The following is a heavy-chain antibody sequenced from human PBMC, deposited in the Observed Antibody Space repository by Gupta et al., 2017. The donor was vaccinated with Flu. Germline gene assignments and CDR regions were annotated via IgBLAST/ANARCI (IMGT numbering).Heavy chain of an antibody. CDR2: INGIGGNT. J-gene: IGHJ3*01. CDR1: GFSFSSSA. Sequence: ELQLLQCGGGLAEAGGSLRRSGVGSGFSFSSSAMNWVRQAPGKGVEWVSIINGIGGNTYYADSVKGRFTTSRDNSKNTLYLQMGSLTVEDTAVYYCAKGGPLVAGVGDVWGQGTMVTVSS. CDR3: AKGGPLVAGVGDV. D-gene: IGHD6-19*01. V-gene: IGHV3-23*01.